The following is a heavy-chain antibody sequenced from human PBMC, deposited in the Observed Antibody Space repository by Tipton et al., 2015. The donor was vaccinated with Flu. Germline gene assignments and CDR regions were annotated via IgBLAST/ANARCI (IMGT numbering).Heavy chain of an antibody. CDR1: GFTFSSYS. J-gene: IGHJ3*02. V-gene: IGHV3-48*04. D-gene: IGHD6-13*01. Sequence: SLRLSCAASGFTFSSYSMNWVRQTPGKGLEWVSYISSSSSTIYYADSVKGRFTISRDNAKNSLYLQMNSLRAEDTAVYYCARESSSWSDAFDIWGQGTMVTVSS. CDR3: ARESSSWSDAFDI. CDR2: ISSSSSTI.